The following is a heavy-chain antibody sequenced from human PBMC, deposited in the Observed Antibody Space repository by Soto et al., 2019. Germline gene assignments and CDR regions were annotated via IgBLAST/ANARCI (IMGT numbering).Heavy chain of an antibody. V-gene: IGHV1-69*13. CDR1: GGTFSSYA. D-gene: IGHD3-10*01. Sequence: SVKVSCKASGGTFSSYAISWVRQAPGQGLEWMGGIIPIFGTANYAQKFQGRATITADESTSTAYMERSSLRSEDTAVYYCARDRGQYYYGSGSSIDYFDYWGQGTLVTVSS. J-gene: IGHJ4*02. CDR2: IIPIFGTA. CDR3: ARDRGQYYYGSGSSIDYFDY.